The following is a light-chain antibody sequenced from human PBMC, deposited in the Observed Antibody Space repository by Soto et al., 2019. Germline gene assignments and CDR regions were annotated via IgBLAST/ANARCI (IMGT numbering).Light chain of an antibody. Sequence: QSVLTHPPSGSRGAGQRVTITCSGSGSNIGAGYDVHWYQHVPGMPPRLLIFGTTNRPSIVPDRFSGSKSGTSASLAITGIQAEDEADYYCQSYDTRLTAWIFGGGTKVTVL. V-gene: IGLV1-40*01. CDR2: GTT. CDR1: GSNIGAGYD. J-gene: IGLJ2*01. CDR3: QSYDTRLTAWI.